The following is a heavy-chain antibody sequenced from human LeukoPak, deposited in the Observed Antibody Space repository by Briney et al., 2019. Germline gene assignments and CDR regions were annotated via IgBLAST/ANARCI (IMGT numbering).Heavy chain of an antibody. CDR2: IRYDGSNK. Sequence: GGSLRLSCAASGFTFSIYGIHWLRQAPGKGLEWVAFIRYDGSNKYYADSVKGRFTISRDNSKNTLYLQMSSLRAEDTAVYYCAKPMTTVTSTLGLFDFWGQGTLVTVS. J-gene: IGHJ4*02. D-gene: IGHD4-11*01. V-gene: IGHV3-30*02. CDR1: GFTFSIYG. CDR3: AKPMTTVTSTLGLFDF.